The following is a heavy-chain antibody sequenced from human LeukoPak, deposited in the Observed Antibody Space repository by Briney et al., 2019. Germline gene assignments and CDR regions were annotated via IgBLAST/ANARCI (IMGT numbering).Heavy chain of an antibody. D-gene: IGHD2-2*02. CDR2: IRYDGSNK. J-gene: IGHJ6*03. CDR3: VRDNPPDCSSTSCYKGFYYYYMDV. CDR1: GFTFSSYG. V-gene: IGHV3-30*02. Sequence: GGSLRLSCAASGFTFSSYGMHWVRQAPGKGLEWVAFIRYDGSNKYYADSVKGRFTISRDNSKNTLYLQMNSLRAEVTAVYYCVRDNPPDCSSTSCYKGFYYYYMDVWGKGTTVTVSS.